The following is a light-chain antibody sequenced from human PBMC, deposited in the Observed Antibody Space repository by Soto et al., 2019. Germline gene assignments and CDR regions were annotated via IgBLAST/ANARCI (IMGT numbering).Light chain of an antibody. V-gene: IGLV1-40*01. Sequence: QSVLTQPPSVSGAPGQRVTISCTGSSSNIGAGYHVHWYQQLPGTAPKLLIYGNSNRPSGVPDRFSGSKSGTSASLAITGLQAEDEADYYCQSYDSSLSGSGFGGGTKLTVL. CDR1: SSNIGAGYH. J-gene: IGLJ3*02. CDR3: QSYDSSLSGSG. CDR2: GNS.